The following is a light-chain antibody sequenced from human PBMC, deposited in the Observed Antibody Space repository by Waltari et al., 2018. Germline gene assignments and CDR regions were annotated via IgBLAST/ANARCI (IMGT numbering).Light chain of an antibody. V-gene: IGKV1-6*01. J-gene: IGKJ4*01. Sequence: AIQMTQSPSSLSASVGDRVTLTCRASQVIETDLGWYQQKPGKAPNLLIHSASTLQGGVPSRFSGSGSGTDFTLTINGLQPEDFATYYCLQDYDYPLIFGEGTKVEIK. CDR1: QVIETD. CDR2: SAS. CDR3: LQDYDYPLI.